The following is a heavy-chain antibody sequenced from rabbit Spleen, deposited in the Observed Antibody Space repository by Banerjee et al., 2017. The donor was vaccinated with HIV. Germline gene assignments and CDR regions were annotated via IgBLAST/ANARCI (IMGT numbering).Heavy chain of an antibody. Sequence: EQLEESGGGLVKPEGSLTLTCKASGVSLNDKDVMCWVRQAPGKRPEWIGYINAGSTDTDYASWAKGRFTISKTSSTTVTLQMTSLTAADTATYFCARNFALWGPGTLVTVS. CDR2: INAGSTDT. CDR3: ARNFAL. J-gene: IGHJ4*01. V-gene: IGHV1S45*01. CDR1: GVSLNDKDV.